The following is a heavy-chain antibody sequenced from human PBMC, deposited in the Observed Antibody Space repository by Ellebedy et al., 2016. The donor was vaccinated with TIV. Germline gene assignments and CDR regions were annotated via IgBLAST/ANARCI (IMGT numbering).Heavy chain of an antibody. Sequence: SETLSLXXNVSGGSISRFYWSWIRQPPGKGLEWIGYIYYTGSTTYNPSLKSRVTIAIDTSKNQFSLQLNSVTPEDTAVYYCARGRVVIAIQYYYYGMDVWGQGTTVTVSS. V-gene: IGHV4-59*12. CDR3: ARGRVVIAIQYYYYGMDV. D-gene: IGHD2-21*01. CDR2: IYYTGST. CDR1: GGSISRFY. J-gene: IGHJ6*02.